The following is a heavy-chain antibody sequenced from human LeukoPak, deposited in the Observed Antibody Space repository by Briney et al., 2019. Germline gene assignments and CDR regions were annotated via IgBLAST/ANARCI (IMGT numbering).Heavy chain of an antibody. D-gene: IGHD4/OR15-4a*01. CDR1: GFTFRSYA. CDR2: ISYDGSIQ. CDR3: ARDREDYGARYFDP. J-gene: IGHJ5*02. V-gene: IGHV3-30*04. Sequence: GGSLRLSCAASGFTFRSYAMHWVRQAPGKGLEWVAVISYDGSIQYYADSVKGRFTISRDNAKNTVYLQMTSLRTEDTAVYSCARDREDYGARYFDPWGQGTLVTVSS.